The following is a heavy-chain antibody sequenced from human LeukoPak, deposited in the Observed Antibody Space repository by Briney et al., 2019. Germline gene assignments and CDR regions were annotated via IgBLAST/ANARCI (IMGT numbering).Heavy chain of an antibody. CDR1: GGSISDYS. J-gene: IGHJ4*02. D-gene: IGHD5-18*01. CDR2: IYYSGST. Sequence: SETLSLTCTVSGGSISDYSWSWIRQPPGKALEWIGYIYYSGSTNYNPSLKSRVTISVDTSKNQFSLKLSSVTAADTAVYYCARQRTAMIDYWGQGTLVTVSS. V-gene: IGHV4-59*08. CDR3: ARQRTAMIDY.